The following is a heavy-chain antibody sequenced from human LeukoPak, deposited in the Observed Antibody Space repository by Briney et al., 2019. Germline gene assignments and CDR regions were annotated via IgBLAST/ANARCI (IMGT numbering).Heavy chain of an antibody. D-gene: IGHD3-10*01. V-gene: IGHV1-2*06. CDR3: AALWFGASMDV. CDR1: GYTFTGYY. CDR2: INSNSGGT. Sequence: VSVKVSCKASGYTFTGYYMHWVRQAPGQGLEWMERINSNSGGTNYAQKFQGRVTMTRDTSISTAYMELSRLRSDDTAVYYCAALWFGASMDVWGKGTTVTVSS. J-gene: IGHJ6*03.